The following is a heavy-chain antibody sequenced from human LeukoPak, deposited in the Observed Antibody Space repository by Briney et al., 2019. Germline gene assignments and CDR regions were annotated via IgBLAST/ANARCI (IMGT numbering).Heavy chain of an antibody. V-gene: IGHV1-24*01. CDR2: FDPEDGET. Sequence: GASVKVSCKVSGYTLTELSMQWVRQAPGKGLEWMGGFDPEDGETIYAQKFQGRVTMTEDTSTDTAYMELSSLRSEDTAVYYCATDLLYYYDSSGYYYFDYWGQGTLVTVSS. J-gene: IGHJ4*02. CDR3: ATDLLYYYDSSGYYYFDY. D-gene: IGHD3-22*01. CDR1: GYTLTELS.